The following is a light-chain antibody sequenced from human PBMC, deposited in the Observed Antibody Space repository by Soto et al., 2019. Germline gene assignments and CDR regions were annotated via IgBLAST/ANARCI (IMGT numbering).Light chain of an antibody. CDR3: KQYGSSGT. J-gene: IGKJ1*01. CDR2: GAS. CDR1: QTLSIGS. V-gene: IGKV3-20*01. Sequence: EIVLTQSPDTLSLSPGYRSTLFCRASQTLSIGSLAWYQQKPGQAPRLLIYGASNRATGIPDRFSGSGSGTDFTLTISRLEPEDFAVYYCKQYGSSGTCGQGNTGDIK.